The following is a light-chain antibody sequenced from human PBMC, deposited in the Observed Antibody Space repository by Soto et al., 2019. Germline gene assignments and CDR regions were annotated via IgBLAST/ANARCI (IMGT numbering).Light chain of an antibody. J-gene: IGKJ1*01. CDR1: QSVSTS. CDR3: QHYNSYRT. Sequence: DIQMTQSPSTLSASVGDRLTITCRASQSVSTSLAWYQQKPGIAPKLLIYQASSLENGVPSRFSGSGSGTEFTITISSVQTDDFAADYCQHYNSYRTFGQGTKVEIK. V-gene: IGKV1-5*03. CDR2: QAS.